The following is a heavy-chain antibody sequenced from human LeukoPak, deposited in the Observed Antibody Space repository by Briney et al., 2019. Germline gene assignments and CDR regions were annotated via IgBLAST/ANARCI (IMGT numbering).Heavy chain of an antibody. CDR3: ARRMATVTDAFDI. Sequence: SETLSLTCNVSGDSLTSHFWSWIRQTPGKGLERIGYVFHSGTTNYSPSLKSRVTISLDTSKKQFYLRLASVTAADTAVYYCARRMATVTDAFDIWGRGTVVSVSS. CDR1: GDSLTSHF. J-gene: IGHJ3*02. V-gene: IGHV4-59*08. D-gene: IGHD5-24*01. CDR2: VFHSGTT.